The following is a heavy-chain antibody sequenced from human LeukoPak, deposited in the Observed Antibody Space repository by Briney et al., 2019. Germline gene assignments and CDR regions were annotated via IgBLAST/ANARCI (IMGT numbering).Heavy chain of an antibody. J-gene: IGHJ4*02. D-gene: IGHD6-13*01. V-gene: IGHV1-24*01. CDR1: GYTLTELS. CDR2: FDPEDGET. Sequence: ASVKVSCKVSGYTLTELSMHWVRQAPGKGLEWMGGFDPEDGETIYAQKFQGRVTMTEDTSTDTAYMELSSLRSDDTAVYYCASSRDSSSWYYFDYWGQGTLVTVSS. CDR3: ASSRDSSSWYYFDY.